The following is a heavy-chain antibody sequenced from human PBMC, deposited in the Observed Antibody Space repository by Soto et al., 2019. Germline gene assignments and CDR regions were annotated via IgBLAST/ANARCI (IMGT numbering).Heavy chain of an antibody. CDR2: IWSDGSNK. J-gene: IGHJ1*01. D-gene: IGHD3-22*01. CDR3: ASPYYYDGSGYYYGH. Sequence: QVQLVESGGGVVQPGRSLRLSCAASGFTFSSYGMHWVRQAPGKGLEWVAVIWSDGSNKYYADSVKGRFTISRDNSKKTLYLQMNSLRAEDTAVYYCASPYYYDGSGYYYGHWGQGTLVTVSS. V-gene: IGHV3-33*01. CDR1: GFTFSSYG.